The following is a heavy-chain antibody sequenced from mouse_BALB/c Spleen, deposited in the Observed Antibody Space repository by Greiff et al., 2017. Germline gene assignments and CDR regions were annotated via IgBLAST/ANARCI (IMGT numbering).Heavy chain of an antibody. Sequence: DVMLVESGGDLVKPGGSLKLSCAASGFTFSSYGMSWVRQTPDKRLEWVATISSGGSYTYYPDSVKGRFTISRDNAKNTLYLQMSSLKSEDTALYYCARRWGYGSSSYYAMDYWGQGTSVTVSS. D-gene: IGHD1-1*01. CDR2: ISSGGSYT. CDR1: GFTFSSYG. J-gene: IGHJ4*01. CDR3: ARRWGYGSSSYYAMDY. V-gene: IGHV5-6*02.